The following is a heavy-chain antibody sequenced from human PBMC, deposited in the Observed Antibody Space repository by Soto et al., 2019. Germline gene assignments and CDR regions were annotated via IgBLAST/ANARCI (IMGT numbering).Heavy chain of an antibody. Sequence: PGGSLRLSCAASGFTFSHAWMSWVRQAPGKGLEWVGRIKSESDSGAADTAAPVKGRFTISRDDSKNTLYLHMNSLKTEDTGVYYCATPLPXVTTAGRDPFYYYGMDVWGQGTTVTVSS. V-gene: IGHV3-15*01. J-gene: IGHJ6*01. CDR2: IKSESDSGAA. CDR3: ATPLPXVTTAGRDPFYYYGMDV. CDR1: GFTFSHAW. D-gene: IGHD6-19*01.